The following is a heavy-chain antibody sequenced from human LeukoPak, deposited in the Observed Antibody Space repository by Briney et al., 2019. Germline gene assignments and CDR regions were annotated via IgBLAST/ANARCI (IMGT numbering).Heavy chain of an antibody. CDR3: ARVRGVTLSYHYCDY. D-gene: IGHD3-10*01. CDR1: GFTFSSYS. Sequence: GGSLRLSCAASGFTFSSYSMNWVRQAPGKGLEWVSYITGSSSTIYYADSVKGRFTISRDNAKNSLYLQMNSLRDEDTAVYYCARVRGVTLSYHYCDYWGQGTLVTVSS. J-gene: IGHJ4*02. V-gene: IGHV3-48*02. CDR2: ITGSSSTI.